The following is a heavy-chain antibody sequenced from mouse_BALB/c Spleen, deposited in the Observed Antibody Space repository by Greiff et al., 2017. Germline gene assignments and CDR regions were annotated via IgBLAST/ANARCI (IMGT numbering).Heavy chain of an antibody. D-gene: IGHD1-1*01. CDR3: ARHGTTVVATYWYFDV. V-gene: IGHV5-12-2*01. J-gene: IGHJ1*01. CDR2: ISNGGGST. Sequence: EVNLVESGGGLVQPGGSLKLSCAASGFTFSSYTMSWVRQTPEKRLEWVAYISNGGGSTYYPDTVKGRFTISRDNAKNTLYLQMSSLKSEDTAMYYCARHGTTVVATYWYFDVWGAGTTVTVSS. CDR1: GFTFSSYT.